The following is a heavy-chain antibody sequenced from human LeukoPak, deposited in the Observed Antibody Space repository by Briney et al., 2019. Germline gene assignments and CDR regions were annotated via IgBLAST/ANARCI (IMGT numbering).Heavy chain of an antibody. CDR3: ARGMRSTRSYRVDDAFDI. J-gene: IGHJ3*02. CDR1: GYTFTSYG. V-gene: IGHV1-18*01. Sequence: APVKVSCKASGYTFTSYGISWVRQAPGQGLEWMGWISAYNGNTNYAQKLQGRVTMTTDTSTSTAYMELRSLRSDDTAVYYCARGMRSTRSYRVDDAFDIWGQGTMVTVSS. D-gene: IGHD1-26*01. CDR2: ISAYNGNT.